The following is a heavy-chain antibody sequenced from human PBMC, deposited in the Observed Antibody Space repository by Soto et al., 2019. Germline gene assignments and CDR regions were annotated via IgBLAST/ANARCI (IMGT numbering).Heavy chain of an antibody. CDR1: GYSFTSDW. V-gene: IGHV5-51*01. D-gene: IGHD3-10*01. Sequence: PGESLKISCNGSGYSFTSDWIGWVGQMPGKGLEWMGIIYPGDSDTRYSPSLQGQVTISADKSISTAYLQWSSLKASDTAMYYCARQALYGSGSYYKGLSMDVWGQGTTVTVSS. CDR3: ARQALYGSGSYYKGLSMDV. J-gene: IGHJ6*02. CDR2: IYPGDSDT.